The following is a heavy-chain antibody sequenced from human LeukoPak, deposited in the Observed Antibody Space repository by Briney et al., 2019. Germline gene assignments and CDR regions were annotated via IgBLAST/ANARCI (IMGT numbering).Heavy chain of an antibody. CDR2: ISSNGGST. V-gene: IGHV3-64*01. CDR3: VRKREYCTNGVCYDWFDP. Sequence: GGSLRLSCAASGFTFSSYAMHWVRQAPGKGLEYVSAISSNGGSTYYANSVKGRFTISRDNSKNTLYLQMGSLRAEDMAVYYCVRKREYCTNGVCYDWFDPWGQGTLVTVSS. J-gene: IGHJ5*02. CDR1: GFTFSSYA. D-gene: IGHD2-8*01.